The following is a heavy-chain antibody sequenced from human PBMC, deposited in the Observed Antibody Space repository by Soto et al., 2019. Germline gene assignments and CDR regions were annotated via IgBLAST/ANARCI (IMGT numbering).Heavy chain of an antibody. CDR3: ATGGYSSSWYLSIYYYYGMDV. Sequence: ASVKVSCKVSGYTLTELSMHWVRQAPGKGLEWMGGFDPEDGETIYAQKFQGRVTMTEDTSTDTAYMELSSLRSEDTAVYYCATGGYSSSWYLSIYYYYGMDVWGQGTTVTVSS. D-gene: IGHD6-13*01. CDR1: GYTLTELS. V-gene: IGHV1-24*01. J-gene: IGHJ6*02. CDR2: FDPEDGET.